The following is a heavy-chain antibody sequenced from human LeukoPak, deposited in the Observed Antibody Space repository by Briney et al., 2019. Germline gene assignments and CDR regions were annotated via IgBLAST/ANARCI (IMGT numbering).Heavy chain of an antibody. J-gene: IGHJ4*02. V-gene: IGHV4-34*01. Sequence: PSETLSLTCAVYGGSFSGYYWSWIRQPPGKGLEWIGEINHSGSTNYNPSLKSRVTISVDKSKNQFSLKLSFVTAADTAVYYCARIWTGETYYYDSSDVVWGQGTLVTVSS. CDR3: ARIWTGETYYYDSSDVV. CDR2: INHSGST. CDR1: GGSFSGYY. D-gene: IGHD3-22*01.